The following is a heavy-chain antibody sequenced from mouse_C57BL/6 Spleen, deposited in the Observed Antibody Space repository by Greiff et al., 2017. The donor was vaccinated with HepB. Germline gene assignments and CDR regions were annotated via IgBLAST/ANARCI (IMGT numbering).Heavy chain of an antibody. V-gene: IGHV14-1*01. CDR3: TTSYYGNYVYFDV. Sequence: EVKLQESGAELVRPGASVKLSCTASGFNIKDYYMHWVKQRPEQGLEWIGRIDPEDGDTEYAPKFQGKATMTADTSSNTAYLQLSSLTSEDTAVYYCTTSYYGNYVYFDVWGTGTTVTVSS. CDR1: GFNIKDYY. J-gene: IGHJ1*03. CDR2: IDPEDGDT. D-gene: IGHD2-1*01.